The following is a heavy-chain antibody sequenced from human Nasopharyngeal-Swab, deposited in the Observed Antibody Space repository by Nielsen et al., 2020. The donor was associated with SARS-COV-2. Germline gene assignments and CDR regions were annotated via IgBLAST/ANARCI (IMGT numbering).Heavy chain of an antibody. CDR3: AAVINPASGGH. J-gene: IGHJ4*02. D-gene: IGHD1-26*01. CDR2: IVVGSGNT. Sequence: SVKVSCRASGFTFTSSAVQWVRQARGQRLEWIGWIVVGSGNTNYAQKFQERVTITRDMSTSTAYMELSSLRSEDTAVYYCAAVINPASGGHWGQGTLVTVSS. CDR1: GFTFTSSA. V-gene: IGHV1-58*01.